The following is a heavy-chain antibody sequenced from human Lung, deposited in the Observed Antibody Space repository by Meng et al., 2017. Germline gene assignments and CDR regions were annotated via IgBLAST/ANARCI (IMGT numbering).Heavy chain of an antibody. V-gene: IGHV4-30-4*01. J-gene: IGHJ2*01. CDR1: GGSISSSNYY. Sequence: VSRQRSGPGLGKPSQTLSLTCTVSGGSISSSNYYGSGTRQPPGKGLEWSGHIYNSGSTYYNPSLKSRITISVDTSKNQFSLKLSSVTAADTAVYYCARGQKGYFDLWGRGTLVTVSS. CDR3: ARGQKGYFDL. CDR2: IYNSGST.